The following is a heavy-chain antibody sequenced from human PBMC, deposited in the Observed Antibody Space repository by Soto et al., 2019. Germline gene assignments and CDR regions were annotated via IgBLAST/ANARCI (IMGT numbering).Heavy chain of an antibody. CDR1: GGSISAFL. Sequence: QVQLQESGPGLVKPSETLTLTCNVSGGSISAFLWNWIRQPAGKGLEWIGRIYRSGHTNYNPSLESRATMSIDPSKNEFSLTLGSVTAADTAVYYCARSPSTSSIGTFDFWGRGTMVTVSS. CDR2: IYRSGHT. D-gene: IGHD2-2*01. V-gene: IGHV4-4*07. CDR3: ARSPSTSSIGTFDF. J-gene: IGHJ3*01.